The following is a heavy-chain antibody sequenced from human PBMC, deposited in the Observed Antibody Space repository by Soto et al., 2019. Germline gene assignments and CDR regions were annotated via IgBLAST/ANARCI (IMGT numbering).Heavy chain of an antibody. CDR2: IYYSGST. CDR1: GGSVSSGSYY. Sequence: SETLSLTCTVSGGSVSSGSYYWSWIRQPPGKGLEWIGYIYYSGSTNYNPSLKSRVTISVDTSKNQFSLKLSSVTAADTAVYYCARAILYEYYYYGMDVWGQGTSVTVSS. CDR3: ARAILYEYYYYGMDV. V-gene: IGHV4-61*01. D-gene: IGHD2-8*01. J-gene: IGHJ6*02.